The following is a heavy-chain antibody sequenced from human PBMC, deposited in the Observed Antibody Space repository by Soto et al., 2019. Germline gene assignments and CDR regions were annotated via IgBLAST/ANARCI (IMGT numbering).Heavy chain of an antibody. CDR1: GFTFSSYE. D-gene: IGHD3-10*01. CDR3: ARDSIVDSYYNVDAFDI. V-gene: IGHV3-48*03. J-gene: IGHJ3*02. CDR2: ISSSGSTI. Sequence: GGSLRLSCAASGFTFSSYEMNWVRQAPGKGLEWVSYISSSGSTIYYADSVKGRFTISRDNAKNSLYLQMNSLRAEDTAVYYCARDSIVDSYYNVDAFDIWGQGTMVTVSS.